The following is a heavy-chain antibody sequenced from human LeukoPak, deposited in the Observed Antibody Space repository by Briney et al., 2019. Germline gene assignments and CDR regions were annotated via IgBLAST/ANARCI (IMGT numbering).Heavy chain of an antibody. Sequence: KPSETLSLTCTVSGGSISSYYWSWIRQPAGKGLEWIGRIYTSGSTNYNPSLKSRVTMSVDTSKNQFSLKLSSVTAADTAVYYCARGKGSGWTAIYYYYGMDVWGQGTTVTVSS. CDR1: GGSISSYY. CDR2: IYTSGST. D-gene: IGHD6-19*01. J-gene: IGHJ6*02. CDR3: ARGKGSGWTAIYYYYGMDV. V-gene: IGHV4-4*07.